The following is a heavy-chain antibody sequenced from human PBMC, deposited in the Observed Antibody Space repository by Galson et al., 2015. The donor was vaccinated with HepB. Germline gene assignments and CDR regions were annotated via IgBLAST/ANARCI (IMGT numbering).Heavy chain of an antibody. Sequence: SLRLSRAASGFTFDHYTMHWVRQAPGKGLERISLISWDGSATYYADSVKGRFTISRDNSKNSLYLQMSSLRIEDNAFYYCTRESWGNAFDIWGQGTTVTVSS. CDR3: TRESWGNAFDI. D-gene: IGHD3-16*01. CDR2: ISWDGSAT. J-gene: IGHJ3*02. CDR1: GFTFDHYT. V-gene: IGHV3-43*01.